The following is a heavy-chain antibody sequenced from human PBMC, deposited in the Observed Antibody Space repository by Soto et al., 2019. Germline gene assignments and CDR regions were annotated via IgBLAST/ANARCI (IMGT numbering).Heavy chain of an antibody. CDR3: AGGTYYYGSGSYRVFDY. J-gene: IGHJ4*02. V-gene: IGHV3-30*03. Sequence: QVQLVESGGGVVQPGRSLRLSCAASGFTFSNYGMHWVRQAPGKGLEWVAVISYDGSNKYYADSVKGRFTISRDNSKNTLFLKMNTLPEDRVVYYWAGGTYYYGSGSYRVFDYWGQEPLVTVSS. D-gene: IGHD3-10*01. CDR2: ISYDGSNK. CDR1: GFTFSNYG.